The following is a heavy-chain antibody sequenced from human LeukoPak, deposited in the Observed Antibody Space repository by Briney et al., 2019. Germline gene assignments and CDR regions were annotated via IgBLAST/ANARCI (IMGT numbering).Heavy chain of an antibody. J-gene: IGHJ4*02. CDR2: ISAYNGNT. V-gene: IGHV1-18*01. D-gene: IGHD3-3*01. CDR1: DYTFTSYG. CDR3: ARFRFLEWLSH. Sequence: ASVKVSCKAPDYTFTSYGISWVRQAPGQGLEWMGWISAYNGNTNYAQKLQGRVTMTTDTSTSTAYMELRSLRSDDTAVYYCARFRFLEWLSHWGQGTLVTVSS.